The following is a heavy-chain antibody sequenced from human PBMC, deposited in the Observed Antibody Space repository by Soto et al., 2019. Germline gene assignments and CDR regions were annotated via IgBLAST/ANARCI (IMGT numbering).Heavy chain of an antibody. CDR3: ARLKSIWGSYRYGMDV. J-gene: IGHJ6*02. CDR1: GYTFTGYY. CDR2: INPNSGGT. Sequence: GXSVKVTCKASGYTFTGYYMHWVRQAPGQGLEWMGWINPNSGGTNYAQKFQGRVTMTRDTSISTAYMELSRLRSDDTAVYYCARLKSIWGSYRYGMDVWGQGPTVTVSS. D-gene: IGHD3-16*02. V-gene: IGHV1-2*02.